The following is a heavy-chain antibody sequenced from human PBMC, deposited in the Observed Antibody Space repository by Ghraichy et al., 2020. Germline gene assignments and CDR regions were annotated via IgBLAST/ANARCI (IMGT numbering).Heavy chain of an antibody. V-gene: IGHV4-39*01. Sequence: SETLSLTCTVSGGSISSSSYYWGWIRQPPGKGLEWIGSIYYSGSTYYNPSLKSRVTISVDTSKNQFSLKLSSVTAADTAVYYCARHPLWSDYVPFDYWGQGTLVTVSS. CDR2: IYYSGST. CDR3: ARHPLWSDYVPFDY. D-gene: IGHD4-17*01. CDR1: GGSISSSSYY. J-gene: IGHJ4*02.